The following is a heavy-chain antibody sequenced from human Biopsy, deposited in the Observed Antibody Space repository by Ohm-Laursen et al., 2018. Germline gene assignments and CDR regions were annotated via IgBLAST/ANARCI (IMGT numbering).Heavy chain of an antibody. D-gene: IGHD2-8*01. CDR1: GGSISSDY. V-gene: IGHV4-59*08. Sequence: SETLSLTCSVSGGSISSDYWSWIRQTPGKGLEWIGYIYYSGSTNYNPSLKSRVTISVDTSKNQFFLKMSSVSAADTAIYYCARIVTNGGTDHWGQGMLVTVSS. J-gene: IGHJ4*02. CDR3: ARIVTNGGTDH. CDR2: IYYSGST.